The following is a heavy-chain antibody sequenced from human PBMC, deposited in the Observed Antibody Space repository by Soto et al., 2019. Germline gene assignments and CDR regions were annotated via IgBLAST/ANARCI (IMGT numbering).Heavy chain of an antibody. CDR2: IIPIFGTA. V-gene: IGHV1-69*13. J-gene: IGHJ4*02. D-gene: IGHD4-17*01. CDR1: GGTFSSYA. Sequence: SVKVSCKASGGTFSSYAISWVRQAPGQGLEWMGGIIPIFGTANYAQKFQGRVTITADESTSTAYMELSSLRSEDTAVYYCARAIRDYGDSYYYFDYWGQATLVTVSS. CDR3: ARAIRDYGDSYYYFDY.